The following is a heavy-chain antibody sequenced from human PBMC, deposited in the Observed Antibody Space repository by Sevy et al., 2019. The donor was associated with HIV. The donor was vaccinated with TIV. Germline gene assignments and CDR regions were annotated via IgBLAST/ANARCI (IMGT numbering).Heavy chain of an antibody. V-gene: IGHV3-30*04. CDR2: ISYDGTDN. CDR1: GFTFSSFA. J-gene: IGHJ4*02. D-gene: IGHD6-19*01. Sequence: GVCLRLSCAASGFTFSSFAMHWVRQAPGKGLDWVTFISYDGTDNYYADSVKGRFTISRDNSKNTLDLQMNSLRPEDTAIYYCARDGVSSGWYRGYYFDNWGQGTLVTVSS. CDR3: ARDGVSSGWYRGYYFDN.